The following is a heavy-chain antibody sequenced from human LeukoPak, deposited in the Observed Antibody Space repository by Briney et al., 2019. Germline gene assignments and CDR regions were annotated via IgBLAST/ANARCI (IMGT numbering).Heavy chain of an antibody. CDR1: GYTFTSYD. J-gene: IGHJ4*02. Sequence: ASVKVSCKASGYTFTSYDINWVRQATGQGLEWMGWINPNSGGTNYAQKFQGRVTMTRDTSISTAYMELSRLRSDDTAVYYCARGVTSEGYDILTGYYADYWGQGTLVTVSS. CDR3: ARGVTSEGYDILTGYYADY. CDR2: INPNSGGT. V-gene: IGHV1-2*02. D-gene: IGHD3-9*01.